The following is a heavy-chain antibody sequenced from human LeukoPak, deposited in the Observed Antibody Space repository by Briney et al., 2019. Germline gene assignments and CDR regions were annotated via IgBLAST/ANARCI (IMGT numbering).Heavy chain of an antibody. D-gene: IGHD3-3*01. Sequence: PETLSLTCAVSGYSPSSGYYWGWIRQPPGKGLGWIGIIYPSGSTYYNPSLKSRVTISVDTSKNQFSLKLSSVTAADTAVYYCARHRVGSGDTYYDFWSGYSGFDPWGQGTLDTVSS. CDR1: GYSPSSGYY. J-gene: IGHJ5*02. V-gene: IGHV4-38-2*01. CDR3: ARHRVGSGDTYYDFWSGYSGFDP. CDR2: IYPSGST.